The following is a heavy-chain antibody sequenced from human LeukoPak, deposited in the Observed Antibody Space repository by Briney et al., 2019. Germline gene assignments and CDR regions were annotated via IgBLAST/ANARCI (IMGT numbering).Heavy chain of an antibody. V-gene: IGHV3-7*03. CDR2: IKPDGSEK. D-gene: IGHD2-2*01. J-gene: IGHJ4*02. CDR1: GFTFSSYW. CDR3: AKDLGGFPSSPVG. Sequence: GGSLRLSCAASGFTFSSYWMSWVRQAPGKGLEWVANIKPDGSEKYYVDSVKGRFAISRDNAKNSLYLQMNSLRPEDTALYYCAKDLGGFPSSPVGWGQGTLVTVSS.